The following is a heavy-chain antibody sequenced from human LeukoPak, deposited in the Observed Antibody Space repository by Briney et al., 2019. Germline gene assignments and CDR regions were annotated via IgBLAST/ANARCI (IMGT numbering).Heavy chain of an antibody. CDR1: GFIFSSYW. Sequence: PGGSLGLSCAASGFIFSSYWMTWVRQAPGKGLEWVANIKQDGSDKYYVDSVRGRFTISRDNAKNSLFLQMNSLRAEDAAVYYCARGGRSGSPWGQGTLVTVSS. V-gene: IGHV3-7*01. J-gene: IGHJ5*02. CDR2: IKQDGSDK. D-gene: IGHD1-26*01. CDR3: ARGGRSGSP.